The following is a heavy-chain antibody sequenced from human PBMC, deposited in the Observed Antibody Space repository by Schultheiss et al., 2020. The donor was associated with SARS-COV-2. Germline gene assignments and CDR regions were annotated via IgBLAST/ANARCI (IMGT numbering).Heavy chain of an antibody. V-gene: IGHV1-69*13. CDR2: IIPIFGTA. CDR3: AKDQGWGNALES. D-gene: IGHD7-27*01. J-gene: IGHJ1*01. CDR1: GGTFSSYA. Sequence: GGSLRLSCKASGGTFSSYAISWVRQAPGQGLEWMGGIIPIFGTANYAQKFQGRVTITADESTSTAYMELSSLRSEDTAVYYCAKDQGWGNALESWGQGTLVTVSS.